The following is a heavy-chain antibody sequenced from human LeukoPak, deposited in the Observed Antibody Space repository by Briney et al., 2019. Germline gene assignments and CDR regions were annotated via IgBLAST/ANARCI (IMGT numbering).Heavy chain of an antibody. CDR3: ARDRVVIFDY. V-gene: IGHV1-69*05. J-gene: IGHJ4*02. D-gene: IGHD2-15*01. CDR2: IIPIFGTA. Sequence: ASVKVSCKASGGTFSSYAISWVRQAPGQGLEWMGGIIPIFGTANYAQKFQGRVTITTDEATSTAYMELSSLRSEDTAVYYCARDRVVIFDYWGQGTLVTVSS. CDR1: GGTFSSYA.